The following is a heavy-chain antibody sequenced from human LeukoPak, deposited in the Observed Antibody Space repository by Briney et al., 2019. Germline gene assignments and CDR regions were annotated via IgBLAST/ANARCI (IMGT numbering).Heavy chain of an antibody. CDR2: ISAYNGNT. Sequence: GASVKVSCKASGYTFTSYGISWVRQAPGQGLEWMGWISAYNGNTNYAQKLQGRVTMTIDTSTSTAYMELRSLRSDDTAVYYCARHVSGYSYGYKMQDWGQGTLVTVSS. J-gene: IGHJ4*02. V-gene: IGHV1-18*01. D-gene: IGHD5-18*01. CDR1: GYTFTSYG. CDR3: ARHVSGYSYGYKMQD.